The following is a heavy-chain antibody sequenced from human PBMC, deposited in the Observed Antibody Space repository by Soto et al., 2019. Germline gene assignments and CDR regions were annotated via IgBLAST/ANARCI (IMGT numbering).Heavy chain of an antibody. J-gene: IGHJ6*02. CDR2: IGTAGDP. CDR3: ARGGPYYYGSGSARYGMDV. D-gene: IGHD3-10*01. CDR1: GFTFSSYD. V-gene: IGHV3-13*05. Sequence: GGSLRLSCAASGFTFSSYDMHWVRQATGKGLEWVSAIGTAGDPYYPGSVKGRFTISRENAKNSLYLQMNSLRAGDTAVYYCARGGPYYYGSGSARYGMDVWGQGTTVTVSS.